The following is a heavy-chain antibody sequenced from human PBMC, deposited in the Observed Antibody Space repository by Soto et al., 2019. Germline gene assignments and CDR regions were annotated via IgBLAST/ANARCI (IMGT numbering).Heavy chain of an antibody. CDR2: IMPIFDTA. CDR1: GGTFSTNA. D-gene: IGHD2-21*02. J-gene: IGHJ4*02. V-gene: IGHV1-69*13. CDR3: ALVVGLHCGADCNMHYFDY. Sequence: GASVKVSCKASGGTFSTNAINWVRQAPGQGLEWMGGIMPIFDTANYAQRFQGRVTITADESTSTAYMELSSLRSEDTAVYYCALVVGLHCGADCNMHYFDYWGQGTLVTVSS.